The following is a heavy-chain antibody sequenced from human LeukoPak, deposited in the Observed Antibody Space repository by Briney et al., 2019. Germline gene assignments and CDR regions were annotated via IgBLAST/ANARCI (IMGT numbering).Heavy chain of an antibody. CDR3: AERGAEVGATVAPGDY. D-gene: IGHD1-26*01. J-gene: IGHJ4*02. CDR2: ISGSGGST. CDR1: GFTFSIYA. Sequence: GGSLRLSCAASGFTFSIYAMSWVRQAPGKGLEWVSAISGSGGSTYYADSVKGRFTISRDNSKNTLYLQMNSLRAEDTAVYYCAERGAEVGATVAPGDYWGQGTLVTVSS. V-gene: IGHV3-23*01.